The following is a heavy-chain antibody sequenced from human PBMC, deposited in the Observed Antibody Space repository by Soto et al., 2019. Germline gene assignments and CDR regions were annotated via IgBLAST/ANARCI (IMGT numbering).Heavy chain of an antibody. D-gene: IGHD3-10*01. V-gene: IGHV1-2*02. CDR3: AREVTMVRGARVYGMDV. CDR1: GYMFTGYY. Sequence: QVQLVQSGAEVKKPGASVKVSCKASGYMFTGYYIQWVRQAPGQGLEWMGWINPNSGVTNFGQKFQGRVTMTRDLPSSTAFMELSSLSSDDTAVYFCAREVTMVRGARVYGMDVWGQGTTVTVSS. J-gene: IGHJ6*02. CDR2: INPNSGVT.